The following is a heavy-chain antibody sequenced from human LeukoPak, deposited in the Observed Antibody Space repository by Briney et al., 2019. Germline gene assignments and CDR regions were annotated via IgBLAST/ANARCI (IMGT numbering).Heavy chain of an antibody. Sequence: PGGSLRLSCAASGFTFSSYAMSWVRQAPGKGLVWVSRINSDGSSTSYADSVKGRFTISRDNAKNTLYLQMNSLRAEDTAVYYCARGHSSLRFDPWGQGTLVTVSS. J-gene: IGHJ5*02. CDR1: GFTFSSYA. CDR2: INSDGSST. D-gene: IGHD6-6*01. CDR3: ARGHSSLRFDP. V-gene: IGHV3-74*01.